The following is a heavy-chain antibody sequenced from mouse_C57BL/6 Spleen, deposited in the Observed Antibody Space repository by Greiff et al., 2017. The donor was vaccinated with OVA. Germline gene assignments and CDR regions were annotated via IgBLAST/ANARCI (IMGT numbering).Heavy chain of an antibody. CDR2: INYDGSST. Sequence: EVQLVESEGGLVQPGSSMKLSCTASGFTFSDYYMAWVRQVPEKGLEWVANINYDGSSTYYLDSLKSRFIISRDNAKNILYLQMSSLKSEDTATYYCARVSGSSHFDYWGQGTTLTVSS. D-gene: IGHD1-1*01. CDR1: GFTFSDYY. J-gene: IGHJ2*01. CDR3: ARVSGSSHFDY. V-gene: IGHV5-16*01.